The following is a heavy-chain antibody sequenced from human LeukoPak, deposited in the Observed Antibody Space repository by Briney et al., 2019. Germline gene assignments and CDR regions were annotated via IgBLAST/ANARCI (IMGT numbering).Heavy chain of an antibody. CDR2: ISSSSSTI. Sequence: GGSLRLSRAASRFTFSSYSMNGVRQAPGKGVEWVSYISSSSSTIYYAHSVKGRFTISRDNAKNSLYLQMNSLRAEDTAVYYCAIHATYYYYGMDVWGQGTTVTVSS. V-gene: IGHV3-48*01. J-gene: IGHJ6*02. CDR1: RFTFSSYS. CDR3: AIHATYYYYGMDV.